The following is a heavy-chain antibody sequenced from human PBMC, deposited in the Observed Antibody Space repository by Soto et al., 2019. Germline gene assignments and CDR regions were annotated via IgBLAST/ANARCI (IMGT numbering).Heavy chain of an antibody. J-gene: IGHJ4*02. CDR3: ARDHINGWKVDY. Sequence: EVQLVESGGGLVQPGGSLRLSCAASGFTFSNYCMSWVRQAPGKGLEWVANIKQDGSQNYYVDSVKGRFTTSRDNTKNSFYLQMNSLRAEDTAVYYCARDHINGWKVDYWGRGTLVTVSS. CDR2: IKQDGSQN. V-gene: IGHV3-7*01. CDR1: GFTFSNYC. D-gene: IGHD6-19*01.